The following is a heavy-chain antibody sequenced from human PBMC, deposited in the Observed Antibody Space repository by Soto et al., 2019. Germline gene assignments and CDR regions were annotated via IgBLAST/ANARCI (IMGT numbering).Heavy chain of an antibody. CDR2: IYYRGTT. J-gene: IGHJ4*02. D-gene: IGHD4-17*01. Sequence: SXTLSLTCNVSGGSISSYYWSWIRQPPVKGLEWVVYIYYRGTTNYNPSLRSRVTILIDMSKNQFSLKMTSVTAADTAVYYCARGGGPTTTTLTTYDYWAQGSLVTVSS. V-gene: IGHV4-59*01. CDR1: GGSISSYY. CDR3: ARGGGPTTTTLTTYDY.